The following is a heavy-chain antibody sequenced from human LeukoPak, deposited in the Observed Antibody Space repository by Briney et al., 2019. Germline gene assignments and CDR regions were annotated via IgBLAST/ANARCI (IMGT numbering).Heavy chain of an antibody. J-gene: IGHJ4*02. Sequence: PSETLSLTCAVYGGSFSGYYWSWIRQPPGKRLEWIGEINHSGSTNYNPSLKSRVTISVDTSKNQFSLKLSSVTAADTAVYYCARGLDYYGAGDYWGQGTLVTVSS. D-gene: IGHD3-10*01. V-gene: IGHV4-34*01. CDR1: GGSFSGYY. CDR3: ARGLDYYGAGDY. CDR2: INHSGST.